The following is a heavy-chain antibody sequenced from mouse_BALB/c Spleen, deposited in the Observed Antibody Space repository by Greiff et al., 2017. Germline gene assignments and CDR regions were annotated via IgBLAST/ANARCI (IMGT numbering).Heavy chain of an antibody. V-gene: IGHV3-2*02. CDR3: ARWGITTVVASDY. Sequence: EVKLQESGPGLVKPSQSLSLTCTVTGYSITSDYAWNWIRQFPGNKLEWMGYISYSGSTSYNPSLKSRISITRDTSKNQFFLQLNSVTTEDTATYYCARWGITTVVASDYWGQGTTLTVSS. CDR2: ISYSGST. D-gene: IGHD1-1*01. J-gene: IGHJ2*01. CDR1: GYSITSDYA.